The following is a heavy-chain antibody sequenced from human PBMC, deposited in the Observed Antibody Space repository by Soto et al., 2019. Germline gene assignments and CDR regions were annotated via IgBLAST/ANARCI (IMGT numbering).Heavy chain of an antibody. V-gene: IGHV3-30*18. CDR2: ISHDGSIY. CDR3: ANEVGASAAAGRGYLYSGLDD. J-gene: IGHJ6*02. CDR1: GFAFSSYG. Sequence: GGSLRLSCAASGFAFSSYGIHWVRQAPGKGLEWVAVISHDGSIYSYADSVAGRLDISRDNSTSMVYVDMISLRPDDTAVYYCANEVGASAAAGRGYLYSGLDDWGQGTTVTVSS. D-gene: IGHD3-22*01.